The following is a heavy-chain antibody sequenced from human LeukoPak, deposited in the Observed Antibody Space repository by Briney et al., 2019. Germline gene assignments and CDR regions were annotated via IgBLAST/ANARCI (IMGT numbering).Heavy chain of an antibody. CDR3: VKARGYGSGRDYFDY. Sequence: GGSPRLSGSASGFTFSSYAMHWVRQAPGKGLEYVSAISSNGGSTYYADSVKGRFTNSRDNSKNTLYLQMSSLRAEDTAVYYCVKARGYGSGRDYFDYWGQGTLVTVSS. CDR1: GFTFSSYA. J-gene: IGHJ4*02. V-gene: IGHV3-64D*06. D-gene: IGHD3-10*01. CDR2: ISSNGGST.